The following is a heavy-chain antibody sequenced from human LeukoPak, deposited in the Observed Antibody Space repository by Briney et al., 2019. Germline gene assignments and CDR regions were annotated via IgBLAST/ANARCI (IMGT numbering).Heavy chain of an antibody. CDR3: AKGNDIGGYYYPHFDY. CDR1: GFTFSSYG. V-gene: IGHV3-30*18. Sequence: GGSLRLSCAASGFTFSSYGMHWVRQAPGKGLEWVAVISSDGNTKNYVDSVKGRFTFSRDNSKNTLYLQMSSLRAEDTAVYYCAKGNDIGGYYYPHFDYWGQGTLVTVSS. CDR2: ISSDGNTK. J-gene: IGHJ4*02. D-gene: IGHD3-22*01.